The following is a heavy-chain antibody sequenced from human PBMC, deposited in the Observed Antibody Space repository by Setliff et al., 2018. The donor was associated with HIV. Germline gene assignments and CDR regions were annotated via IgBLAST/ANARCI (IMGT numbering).Heavy chain of an antibody. J-gene: IGHJ5*01. Sequence: SETLSLTCAVYGGSFSAHYWTWIRQPPGKGLEWIGEINQSGSTKYNPSLKSRVTISVDTSKTQFSLRLGSVTAADTAVYYCARGQIEVVEATTQEFFNSWGQGTLVTVSS. CDR2: INQSGST. V-gene: IGHV4-34*01. D-gene: IGHD2-15*01. CDR3: ARGQIEVVEATTQEFFNS. CDR1: GGSFSAHY.